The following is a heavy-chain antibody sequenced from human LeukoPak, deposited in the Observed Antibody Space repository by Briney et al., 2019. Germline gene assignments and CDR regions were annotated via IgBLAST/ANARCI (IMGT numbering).Heavy chain of an antibody. CDR1: GFTFSSYG. V-gene: IGHV3-30*02. Sequence: PGGSLKLSCAASGFTFSSYGMHWVRQAPGKGLEWVAFIRYDGSNKYYADSVKGRFTISRDNSKNTLYLQMNSLRAEDTAVYYCAKPGPNAFDIWGQGTMVTVSS. CDR2: IRYDGSNK. CDR3: AKPGPNAFDI. J-gene: IGHJ3*02.